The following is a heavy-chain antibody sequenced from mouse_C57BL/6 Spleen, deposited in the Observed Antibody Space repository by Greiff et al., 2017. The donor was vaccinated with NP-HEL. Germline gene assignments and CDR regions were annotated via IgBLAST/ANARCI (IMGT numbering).Heavy chain of an antibody. Sequence: QVQLKESGAELVRPGTSVKVSCKASGYAFTNYLIEWVKQRPGQGLEWIGVINPGSGGTNYNEKFKGKATLTADKSSSTAYMQLSSLTSEDSAVYFCARRLFADWGQGTLVTVAA. CDR3: ARRLFAD. V-gene: IGHV1-54*01. D-gene: IGHD6-1*01. J-gene: IGHJ3*01. CDR2: INPGSGGT. CDR1: GYAFTNYL.